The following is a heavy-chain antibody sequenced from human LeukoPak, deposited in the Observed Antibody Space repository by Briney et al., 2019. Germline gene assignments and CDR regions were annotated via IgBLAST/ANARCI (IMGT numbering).Heavy chain of an antibody. J-gene: IGHJ4*02. V-gene: IGHV3-11*05. CDR3: ATVYDSGGYYFNY. CDR2: ISSVNNYA. CDR1: GFNFRDSY. Sequence: GGSLRLSRAASGFNFRDSYMGWIRQAPGKGLEWVSYISSVNNYANYGDSVRGRFTISRDNAKNSLYLQMNSLRAEDTAVYFCATVYDSGGYYFNYWGQGTLVTVSS. D-gene: IGHD3-22*01.